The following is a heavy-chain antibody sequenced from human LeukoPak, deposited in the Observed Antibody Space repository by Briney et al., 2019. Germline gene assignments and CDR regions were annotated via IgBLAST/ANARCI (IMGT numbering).Heavy chain of an antibody. D-gene: IGHD6-19*01. V-gene: IGHV1-3*01. J-gene: IGHJ4*02. CDR3: ARSSVAGIDY. CDR1: GGTFSSYA. Sequence: ASVKVSCKASGGTFSSYAISWVRQAPGQRLEWMGWINAGNGNTKYSQKFQGRVTITRDTSASTAYMELSSLRSEDTAVYYCARSSVAGIDYWGQGTLVTVSS. CDR2: INAGNGNT.